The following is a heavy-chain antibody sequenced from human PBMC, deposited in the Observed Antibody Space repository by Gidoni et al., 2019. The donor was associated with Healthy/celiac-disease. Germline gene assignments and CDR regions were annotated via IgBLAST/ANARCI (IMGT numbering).Heavy chain of an antibody. J-gene: IGHJ4*02. Sequence: EVQLVESGGGLVQPGGSLNLSCAASRFTFSGSAMHWVRQASGKGLEWVGRIRSKANSYATAYAASVKGRFTISRDDSKSTAYLQMNSLKTEDTAVYYCTRHQVVGATFDYWGQGTLVTVSS. CDR3: TRHQVVGATFDY. D-gene: IGHD1-26*01. CDR1: RFTFSGSA. CDR2: IRSKANSYAT. V-gene: IGHV3-73*02.